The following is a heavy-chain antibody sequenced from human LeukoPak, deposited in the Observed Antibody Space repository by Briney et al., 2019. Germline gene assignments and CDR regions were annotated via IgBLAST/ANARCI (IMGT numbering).Heavy chain of an antibody. CDR1: GGSFSGYY. D-gene: IGHD5-18*01. Sequence: SETLSLTCAVYGGSFSGYYWSWIRQPPGKGLEWIGEINHSGSTNYNPSLKSRVTISVDTSENQFSLKLSSVTAADTAVYYCARGRKWIQLWSLDYWGQGTLVTVSS. J-gene: IGHJ4*02. CDR2: INHSGST. CDR3: ARGRKWIQLWSLDY. V-gene: IGHV4-34*01.